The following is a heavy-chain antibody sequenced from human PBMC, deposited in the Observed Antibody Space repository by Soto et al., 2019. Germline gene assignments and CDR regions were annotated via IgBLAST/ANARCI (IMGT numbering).Heavy chain of an antibody. V-gene: IGHV3-23*01. CDR1: GFTFSSYA. CDR3: AKAGMVAGCSGGSCYPEYFQH. Sequence: EVQLLESGGGLVQPGGSLRLSCAASGFTFSSYAMSWVRQAPGKGLEWVSAISGSGGSTYYADSVKCRFTISRDNSKNTLYLQMNSLRAEDTAVYYCAKAGMVAGCSGGSCYPEYFQHWGQGTLVTVSS. D-gene: IGHD2-15*01. CDR2: ISGSGGST. J-gene: IGHJ1*01.